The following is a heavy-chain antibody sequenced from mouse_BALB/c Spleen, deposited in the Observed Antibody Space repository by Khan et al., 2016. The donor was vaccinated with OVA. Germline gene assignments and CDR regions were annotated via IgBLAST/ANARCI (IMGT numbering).Heavy chain of an antibody. D-gene: IGHD1-2*01. CDR2: IDPANGET. Sequence: EVQLQQSGAELVKPGASVKLSCTASGFNIKDTYIHWVKQRPEQGLEWIGRIDPANGETKNDPKFQDKATITADTSSNTAYLQLSSLTSEDTAVYYCGRFFSHLYGSGGFVYWGQGTLVTVSA. CDR1: GFNIKDTY. J-gene: IGHJ3*01. CDR3: GRFFSHLYGSGGFVY. V-gene: IGHV14-3*02.